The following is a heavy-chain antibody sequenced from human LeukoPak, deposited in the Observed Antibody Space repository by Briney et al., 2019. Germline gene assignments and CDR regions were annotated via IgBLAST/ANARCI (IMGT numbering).Heavy chain of an antibody. V-gene: IGHV3-30*03. J-gene: IGHJ4*02. CDR2: ISYDGSNK. D-gene: IGHD6-13*01. Sequence: PGGSLLLSCAASGFTLSSYWMSWVRQAPGRGLEWVAVISYDGSNKYYADCVKGRLPISRDHSNNTRSQQMNSLRAEDTAVYYCARDLGTAAGYFDYWGQGTLVTVSS. CDR1: GFTLSSYW. CDR3: ARDLGTAAGYFDY.